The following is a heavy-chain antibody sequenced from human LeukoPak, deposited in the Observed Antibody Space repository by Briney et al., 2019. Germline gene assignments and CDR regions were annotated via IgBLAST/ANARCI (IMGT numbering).Heavy chain of an antibody. Sequence: GVSLRLSCAASGFTFSSYGMHWVRQAPGKGLEWVAVISYDGSNKYYADSVKGRFTISRDNSKNTLYLQMNSLRAEDTAVYYCAKDLSGSYAFDYWGQGTLVTVSS. V-gene: IGHV3-30*18. D-gene: IGHD1-26*01. CDR3: AKDLSGSYAFDY. CDR2: ISYDGSNK. J-gene: IGHJ4*02. CDR1: GFTFSSYG.